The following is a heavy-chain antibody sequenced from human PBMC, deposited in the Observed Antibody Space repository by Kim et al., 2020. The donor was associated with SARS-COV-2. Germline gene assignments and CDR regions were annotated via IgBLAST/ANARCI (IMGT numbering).Heavy chain of an antibody. Sequence: SVKVSCKASGFTFTSSAVQWVRQARGQRLEWIGWIVVGSGNTNYAQKFQERVTITRDMSTSTAYMELSSLRSEDTAVYYCAAGPRGYSYLGLDYWGQGTLVTVSS. V-gene: IGHV1-58*01. J-gene: IGHJ4*02. CDR2: IVVGSGNT. CDR1: GFTFTSSA. CDR3: AAGPRGYSYLGLDY. D-gene: IGHD5-18*01.